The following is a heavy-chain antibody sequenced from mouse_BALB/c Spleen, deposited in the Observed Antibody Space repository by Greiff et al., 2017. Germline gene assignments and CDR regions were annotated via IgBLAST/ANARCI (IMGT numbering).Heavy chain of an antibody. J-gene: IGHJ4*01. V-gene: IGHV1-69*01. Sequence: QVQLQQPGAELVMPGASVKMSCKASGYTFTDYWMHWVKQRPGQGLEWIGAIDTSDSYTSYNQKFKGKATLTVDESSSTAYMQLSSLTSEDSAVYYCARYHDGEMDYWGQGTSVTVSS. CDR2: IDTSDSYT. D-gene: IGHD2-12*01. CDR1: GYTFTDYW. CDR3: ARYHDGEMDY.